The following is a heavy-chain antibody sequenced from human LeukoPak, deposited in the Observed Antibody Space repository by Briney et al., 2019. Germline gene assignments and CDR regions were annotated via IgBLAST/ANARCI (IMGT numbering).Heavy chain of an antibody. J-gene: IGHJ4*02. CDR2: IWYDGSNK. Sequence: GGSLRLSCAASGFTFSSYGMHWVRPAPGKGLEWVAVIWYDGSNKYYADSVKGRFTVSRDNSKNTLYLQMNSLRAEDTAVYYCARDASAGTLDYWGQGTLVTVSS. CDR3: ARDASAGTLDY. V-gene: IGHV3-33*01. CDR1: GFTFSSYG. D-gene: IGHD6-13*01.